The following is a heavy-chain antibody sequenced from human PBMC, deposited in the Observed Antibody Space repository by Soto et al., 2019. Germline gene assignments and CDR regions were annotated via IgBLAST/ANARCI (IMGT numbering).Heavy chain of an antibody. CDR2: INPNSGGT. V-gene: IGHV1-2*02. Sequence: GASVNVSCKASGYTFSDYYIHWVRQAPGQGLEWMGWINPNSGGTKYAPKFQGGVTMTRDTSITTAYMELSRLRSGDTAVYYCAREPATAKPEGVDFWGQGTPVTVSS. J-gene: IGHJ4*02. CDR3: AREPATAKPEGVDF. CDR1: GYTFSDYY. D-gene: IGHD1-1*01.